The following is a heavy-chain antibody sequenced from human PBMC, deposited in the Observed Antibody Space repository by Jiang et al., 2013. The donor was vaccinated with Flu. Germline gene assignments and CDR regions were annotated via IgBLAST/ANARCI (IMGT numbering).Heavy chain of an antibody. Sequence: FTSYWIGWVRQMPGKGLEWMGRIDPSDSYTNYSPSFQGHVTISADKSISTAYLQWSSLKASDTAMYYCARQEYSSGWMDVWGKGTTVTVSS. D-gene: IGHD6-19*01. V-gene: IGHV5-10-1*01. CDR2: IDPSDSYT. CDR1: FTSYW. J-gene: IGHJ6*04. CDR3: ARQEYSSGWMDV.